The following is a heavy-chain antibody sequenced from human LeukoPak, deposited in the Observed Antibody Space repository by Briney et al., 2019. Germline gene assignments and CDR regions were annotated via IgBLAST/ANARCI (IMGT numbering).Heavy chain of an antibody. J-gene: IGHJ4*02. V-gene: IGHV4-34*01. CDR1: GGSFSAYY. Sequence: SETLSLTCAVHGGSFSAYYWTWIRQSPGKGLEWIGEINHRGSTNYNPSLKSRLTISVDTSKNQFSLKLGSVTAADTAVYYCASSVGSTDYWGQGALVTVSS. CDR2: INHRGST. CDR3: ASSVGSTDY. D-gene: IGHD1-26*01.